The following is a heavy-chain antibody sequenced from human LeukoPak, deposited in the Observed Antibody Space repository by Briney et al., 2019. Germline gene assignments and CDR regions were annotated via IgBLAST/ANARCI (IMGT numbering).Heavy chain of an antibody. D-gene: IGHD5-12*01. J-gene: IGHJ4*02. V-gene: IGHV3-9*01. Sequence: GGSLRLSCAAPGFTFDDYAMHWVRQAPGKGLEWVSGISWNSGSIGYADSVKGRFTISRDNAKNSPYLQMNSLRAEDTALYYCAKAMGSRSGYAIDYWGRGTLVTVSS. CDR3: AKAMGSRSGYAIDY. CDR2: ISWNSGSI. CDR1: GFTFDDYA.